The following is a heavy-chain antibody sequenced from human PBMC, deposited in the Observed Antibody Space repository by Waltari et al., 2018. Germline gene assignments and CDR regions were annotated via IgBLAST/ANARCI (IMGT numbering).Heavy chain of an antibody. D-gene: IGHD3-3*01. J-gene: IGHJ3*02. Sequence: QLQLQESGPGLVKPSETLSLPCTVSGGSISSSSYYWGWIRQPPRKGPEWIGSIYYSGSTYYNPSLKSRVTISVDTSKNQFSLKLSSVTAADTAVYYCARVLYYDFWSGYQRPYAFDIWGQGTMVTVSS. CDR3: ARVLYYDFWSGYQRPYAFDI. CDR2: IYYSGST. V-gene: IGHV4-39*07. CDR1: GGSISSSSYY.